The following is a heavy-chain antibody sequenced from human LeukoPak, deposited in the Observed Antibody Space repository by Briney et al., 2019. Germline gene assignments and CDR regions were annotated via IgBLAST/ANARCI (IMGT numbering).Heavy chain of an antibody. CDR1: GASIRSFY. J-gene: IGHJ3*02. V-gene: IGHV4-59*01. CDR2: ISYSGST. Sequence: SETLSLTCSVSGASIRSFYWSWIRQPPGKGLEWIGYISYSGSTKYNPSLKGRATMSADTSKSQLSLRLDSVTAADTAVYFCAQQVVGTSDTFDIWGQGTMVTVSS. CDR3: AQQVVGTSDTFDI. D-gene: IGHD6-13*01.